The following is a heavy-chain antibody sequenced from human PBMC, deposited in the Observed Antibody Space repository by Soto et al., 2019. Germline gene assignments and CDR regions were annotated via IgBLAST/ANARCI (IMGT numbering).Heavy chain of an antibody. D-gene: IGHD5-12*01. Sequence: QVQLQQWGAGLLKPSETLSLTCAVYGGSFSGYYWSWIRQPPGKGLEWIGEINHSGSTNYNPSLKRRVTISVDTSKNQFSLKLSSVTAADTAVYYCAREATGCFDYWGQGTLVTVSS. J-gene: IGHJ4*02. V-gene: IGHV4-34*01. CDR2: INHSGST. CDR3: AREATGCFDY. CDR1: GGSFSGYY.